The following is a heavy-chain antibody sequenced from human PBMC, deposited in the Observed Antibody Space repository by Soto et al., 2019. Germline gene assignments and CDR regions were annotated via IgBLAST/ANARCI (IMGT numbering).Heavy chain of an antibody. V-gene: IGHV1-69*01. CDR2: IIPIFGTA. Sequence: QVQLVQSGAEVKKPGSSVKVSCKASGGTFSSYAISWVRQAPGQGLEWMGGIIPIFGTANYAQKFQGRVTITADESTSTAYMELSSLRSEDTAVYYCARDWHPVGARSIYDYGMDVWGQGTTVTVSS. CDR3: ARDWHPVGARSIYDYGMDV. J-gene: IGHJ6*02. CDR1: GGTFSSYA.